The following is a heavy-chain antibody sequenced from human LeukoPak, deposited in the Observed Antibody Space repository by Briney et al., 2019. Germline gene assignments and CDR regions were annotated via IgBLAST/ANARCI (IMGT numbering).Heavy chain of an antibody. CDR3: ARIIRTAGYYSNPKSGSFDL. Sequence: SETLSLTCTVSGASIRANHHYWAWVRQPPGKGLEWIETIFSSGTAYYNPSLRTRVSISVDTSKNEFSLRLSAVTAADTGLYYCARIIRTAGYYSNPKSGSFDLWGQGILVTVSS. D-gene: IGHD3-22*01. J-gene: IGHJ5*02. CDR1: GASIRANHHY. CDR2: IFSSGTA. V-gene: IGHV4-39*01.